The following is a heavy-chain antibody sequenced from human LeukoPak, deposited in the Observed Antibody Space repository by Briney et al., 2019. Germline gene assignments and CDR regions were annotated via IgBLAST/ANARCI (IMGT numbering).Heavy chain of an antibody. J-gene: IGHJ6*02. V-gene: IGHV1-58*02. CDR1: GFTFTSSA. CDR2: IVVGSGNT. CDR3: AADPSNPLKTYYYYGMDV. D-gene: IGHD4-11*01. Sequence: SVKVSCKASGFTFTSSAMQWVRQARGQRLEWIGWIVVGSGNTNYAQKFQERVTITRDMSTSTAYMELSSLRSEDTAVYYCAADPSNPLKTYYYYGMDVWGQGTTVTVSS.